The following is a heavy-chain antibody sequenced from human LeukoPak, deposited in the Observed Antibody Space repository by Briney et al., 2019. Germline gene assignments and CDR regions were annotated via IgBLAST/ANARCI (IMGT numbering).Heavy chain of an antibody. J-gene: IGHJ4*02. Sequence: SETLSLTCAVYGGSFSGYYWSWIHQPPGKGLEWIGEINHSGSTNYNPSLKSRVTISVDTSKNQFSLKLSSVTAADTAVYYCAAVGYCTNGVCPTASDYWGQGTLVTVSS. CDR3: AAVGYCTNGVCPTASDY. CDR2: INHSGST. V-gene: IGHV4-34*01. CDR1: GGSFSGYY. D-gene: IGHD2-8*01.